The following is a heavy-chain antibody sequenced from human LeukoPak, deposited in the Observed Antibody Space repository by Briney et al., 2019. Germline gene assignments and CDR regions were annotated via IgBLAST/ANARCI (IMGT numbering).Heavy chain of an antibody. CDR2: ISGSGSSA. CDR3: GKDSRIGGPIAFDS. Sequence: QPGGSLRLSCAASGFTFSSYAMTWVRQAPGKGLEWVSTISGSGSSAYYADSVKGRFTISRDSSKNTLYLQMGSLRAEDTAIYYCGKDSRIGGPIAFDSWGQGTLVTVSS. CDR1: GFTFSSYA. D-gene: IGHD3-16*01. J-gene: IGHJ4*02. V-gene: IGHV3-23*01.